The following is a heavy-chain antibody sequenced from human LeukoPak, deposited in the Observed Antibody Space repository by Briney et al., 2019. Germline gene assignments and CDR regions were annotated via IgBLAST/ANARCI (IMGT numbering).Heavy chain of an antibody. CDR2: ISSSGSTI. CDR3: GRGMRDYYGLDY. D-gene: IGHD3-10*01. V-gene: IGHV3-11*04. J-gene: IGHJ4*02. Sequence: GGSLRLSCAASGFTFSDYYMSWLRQAPGKGLEWVSYISSSGSTIYYADSVKGRFTISRDNAKNSLYLQMNRLTVEDTAVYYCGRGMRDYYGLDYWGQGTLVTVSS. CDR1: GFTFSDYY.